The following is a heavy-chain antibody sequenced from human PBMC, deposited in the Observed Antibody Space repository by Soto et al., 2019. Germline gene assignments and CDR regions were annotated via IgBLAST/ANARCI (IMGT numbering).Heavy chain of an antibody. J-gene: IGHJ6*02. Sequence: LRLSCVASGFTFSSYEMNWVRQAPGKGLEWVSYISSSGMTVYYADSVKGRFTISRDNAKNSLYLQMNNLRAEDTAVYYCARPQEIDNFWSLGYYYTVDVWGQGTTVTVSS. D-gene: IGHD3-3*01. V-gene: IGHV3-48*03. CDR1: GFTFSSYE. CDR2: ISSSGMTV. CDR3: ARPQEIDNFWSLGYYYTVDV.